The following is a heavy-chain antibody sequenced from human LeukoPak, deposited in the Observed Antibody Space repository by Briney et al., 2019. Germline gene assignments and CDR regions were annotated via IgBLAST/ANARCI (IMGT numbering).Heavy chain of an antibody. CDR1: GGSLSSGSYS. V-gene: IGHV4-30-2*01. Sequence: SQTLSLTCAVSGGSLSSGSYSWSWIRQPPGKGLEWIGYIYPRGSTYYNPSLKSRVTLSLDKSANQFSLNLSSVTAADTAVYYCARVDRGNWFDPWGQGTLVTVSS. J-gene: IGHJ5*02. CDR3: ARVDRGNWFDP. D-gene: IGHD3-22*01. CDR2: IYPRGST.